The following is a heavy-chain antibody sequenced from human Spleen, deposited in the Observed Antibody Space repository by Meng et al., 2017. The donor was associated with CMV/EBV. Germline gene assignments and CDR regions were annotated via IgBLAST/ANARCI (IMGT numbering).Heavy chain of an antibody. J-gene: IGHJ5*02. CDR2: IYYSGST. CDR1: GGSVSSGSYY. D-gene: IGHD1-1*01. CDR3: ARDAGWWFDP. Sequence: GSLRLSCTVSGGSVSSGSYYWSWIRQPPGKGLEWIGYIYYSGSTNYNPSLKSRVTISVDTSKNQFSLKLSSMTAADTAVYYCARDAGWWFDPWGQGTLVTVSS. V-gene: IGHV4-61*01.